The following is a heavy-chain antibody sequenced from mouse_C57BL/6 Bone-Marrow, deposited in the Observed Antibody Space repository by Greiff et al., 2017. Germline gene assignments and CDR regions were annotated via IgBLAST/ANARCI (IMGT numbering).Heavy chain of an antibody. CDR2: IYPRSGNT. CDR1: GYTFTSYG. Sequence: VQLQQSGAELARPGASVKLSCKASGYTFTSYGISWVKQRTGQGLEWIGEIYPRSGNTYYNEKFKGKATLTADKSSSTAYMELRSLTSEDSAVYFCARKGIVKGSTTVFINTVVAGYFDVWGTGTTVTVSA. D-gene: IGHD1-1*01. CDR3: ARKGIVKGSTTVFINTVVAGYFDV. V-gene: IGHV1-81*01. J-gene: IGHJ1*03.